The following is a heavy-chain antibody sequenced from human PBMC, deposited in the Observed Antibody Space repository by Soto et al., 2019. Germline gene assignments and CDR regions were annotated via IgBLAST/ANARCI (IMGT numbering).Heavy chain of an antibody. D-gene: IGHD6-6*01. CDR3: ARRAFGSSRSFDI. J-gene: IGHJ3*02. CDR2: ISDSGGLT. V-gene: IGHV3-23*01. Sequence: PGGSLRLSCAASGFAFSSHPMSWVRQAPERGLEWVSGISDSGGLTYNADSAKVRFTISRDNSKNTLYLQMNSLRAEDTALYYCARRAFGSSRSFDIWGQGTMVTVSS. CDR1: GFAFSSHP.